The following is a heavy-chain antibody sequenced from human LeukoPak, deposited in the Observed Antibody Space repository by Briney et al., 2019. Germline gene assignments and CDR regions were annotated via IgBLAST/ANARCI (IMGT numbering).Heavy chain of an antibody. Sequence: LSGGSLRLSCAASGFTFSSYGMHWVRQAPGKGLEWVAVISYDGSNKYYADSVKGRFTISRDNSKNTLYLQMNSLRAEDTAMYYCAKDPGYYGSGTYPTLFDYWGQGTLVTVSS. CDR2: ISYDGSNK. V-gene: IGHV3-30*18. CDR3: AKDPGYYGSGTYPTLFDY. CDR1: GFTFSSYG. J-gene: IGHJ4*02. D-gene: IGHD3-10*01.